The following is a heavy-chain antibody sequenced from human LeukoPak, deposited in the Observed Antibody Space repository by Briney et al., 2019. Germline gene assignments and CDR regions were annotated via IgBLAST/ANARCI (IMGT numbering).Heavy chain of an antibody. CDR2: IDLTVST. J-gene: IGHJ4*01. CDR1: GGSISSSSYY. V-gene: IGHV4-39*01. D-gene: IGHD3-22*01. CDR3: ARHWGSTMTHLDY. Sequence: LETLSLTCTVSGGSISSSSYYWVWIRQPPGKGLEWIGTIDLTVSTHYNPSRKSRVAISVDTSKSPLSLKLTSVTAADTAVYFCARHWGSTMTHLDYWG.